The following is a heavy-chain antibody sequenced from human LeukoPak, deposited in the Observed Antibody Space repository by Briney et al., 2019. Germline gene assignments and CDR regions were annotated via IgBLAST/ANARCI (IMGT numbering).Heavy chain of an antibody. CDR1: GFTFSGYA. V-gene: IGHV3-23*01. Sequence: GGSLRLSCAASGFTFSGYAMSWVRQAPGNGLEWVSAISGSGGSTYYADSVKGRFTISRDNSKNTLYLQMNSLRAEDTAVYYCAKEYSSSWYYFDYWGQGTLVTVSS. J-gene: IGHJ4*02. CDR3: AKEYSSSWYYFDY. CDR2: ISGSGGST. D-gene: IGHD6-13*01.